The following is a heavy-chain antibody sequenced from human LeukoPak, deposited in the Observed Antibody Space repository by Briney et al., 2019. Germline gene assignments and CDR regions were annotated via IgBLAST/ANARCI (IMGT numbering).Heavy chain of an antibody. CDR2: ISSSSSYI. J-gene: IGHJ3*02. CDR1: GFTFSSYS. Sequence: GGSLRLSCAASGFTFSSYSMNWVRQAPGKGLEWVSSISSSSSYIYYADSVKGRLTISRDNAKNSLYLQMNSLRAEDTAVYYCARDPGHSEVASGIWGQGTMVTVSS. CDR3: ARDPGHSEVASGI. D-gene: IGHD2-15*01. V-gene: IGHV3-21*01.